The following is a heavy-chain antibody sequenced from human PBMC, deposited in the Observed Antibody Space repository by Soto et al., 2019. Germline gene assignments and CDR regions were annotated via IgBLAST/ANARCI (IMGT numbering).Heavy chain of an antibody. V-gene: IGHV3-7*01. D-gene: IGHD1-7*01. Sequence: PGGSLRLSCAASGFTFSSYWMSWVRQAPGKGLEWVANIKQDGSEKYYVDSVKGRFTISRDNAKNSLYLQMNSLRSEDTAVYYCASRIAGTTFYYYYGMDVWGQGTTVTVSS. CDR1: GFTFSSYW. J-gene: IGHJ6*02. CDR3: ASRIAGTTFYYYYGMDV. CDR2: IKQDGSEK.